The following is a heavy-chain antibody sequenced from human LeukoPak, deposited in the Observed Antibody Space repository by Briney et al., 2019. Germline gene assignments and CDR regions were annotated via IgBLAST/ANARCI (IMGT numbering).Heavy chain of an antibody. CDR3: ARGPVRGYDSSGYYP. V-gene: IGHV4-59*08. CDR2: IYYSGST. D-gene: IGHD3-22*01. Sequence: SETLSLTCTVSGGSISSYYWSWIRQPPGKGLEWIGYIYYSGSTNYNPSLKSRVTISVDTSKNQFSPKLSSVTAADTAVYYCARGPVRGYDSSGYYPWGQGTLVTVSS. CDR1: GGSISSYY. J-gene: IGHJ5*02.